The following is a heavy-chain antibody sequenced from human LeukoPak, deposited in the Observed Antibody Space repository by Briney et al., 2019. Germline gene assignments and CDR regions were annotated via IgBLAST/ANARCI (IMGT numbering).Heavy chain of an antibody. J-gene: IGHJ5*02. Sequence: VSVTVSCKASGYTFNGYYMHWVRQAPAQELEWMGWINHNSGSTNYATNFQGRVTMTSDTSISTAYMELSRLRSDDTAVYYCARALRLLQRYNWFDPWGQGTLVTVSS. D-gene: IGHD1-26*01. CDR2: INHNSGST. CDR1: GYTFNGYY. V-gene: IGHV1-2*02. CDR3: ARALRLLQRYNWFDP.